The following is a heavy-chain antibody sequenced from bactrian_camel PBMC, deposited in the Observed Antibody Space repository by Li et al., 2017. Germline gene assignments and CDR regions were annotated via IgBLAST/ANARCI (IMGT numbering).Heavy chain of an antibody. CDR3: KPRRGDTVVVFTADYNSEDVCGNY. D-gene: IGHD2*01. CDR1: GFTFRNAW. Sequence: HVQLVESGGGSVEAGGSLTLSCKASGFTFRNAWMYWLRQAPGKKLEWVSSRTTESATSYADSVQGRFTISEDKAKDTFYLQMNSLMIEDTGMYLCKPRRGDTVVVFTADYNSEDVCGNYRGQGTQVTVS. CDR2: RTTESAT. J-gene: IGHJ4*01. V-gene: IGHV3S26*01.